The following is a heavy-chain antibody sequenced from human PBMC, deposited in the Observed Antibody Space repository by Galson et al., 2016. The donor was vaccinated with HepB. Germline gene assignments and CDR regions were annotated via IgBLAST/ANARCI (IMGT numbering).Heavy chain of an antibody. CDR1: GFTFRNYG. D-gene: IGHD6-19*01. J-gene: IGHJ4*02. CDR3: VKDGPANGWSDFEY. Sequence: SCAASGFTFRNYGMTWVRQAPGKGLEWVSIVDNSGDGTYYADSVKGRFTISRDNSKNTLYLQMISLRAEDTAVYYCVKDGPANGWSDFEYWGQGSLVTVSS. V-gene: IGHV3-23*01. CDR2: VDNSGDGT.